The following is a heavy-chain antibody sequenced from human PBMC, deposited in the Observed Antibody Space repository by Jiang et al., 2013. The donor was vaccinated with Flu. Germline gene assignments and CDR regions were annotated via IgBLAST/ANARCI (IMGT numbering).Heavy chain of an antibody. J-gene: IGHJ4*02. Sequence: ASGFTFGDYAMSWFRQAPGKGLEWVGFIRSKAYGGTTEYAASVKGRFTISRDDSKSIAYLQMNSLKTGDTAVYYCTRRRWLQDFGYWGQGTLVTVSS. CDR1: GFTFGDYA. CDR3: TRRRWLQDFGY. CDR2: IRSKAYGGTT. V-gene: IGHV3-49*03. D-gene: IGHD5-24*01.